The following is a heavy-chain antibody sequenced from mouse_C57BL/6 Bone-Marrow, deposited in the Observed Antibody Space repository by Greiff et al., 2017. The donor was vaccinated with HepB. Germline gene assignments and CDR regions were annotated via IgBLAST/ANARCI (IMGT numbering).Heavy chain of an antibody. CDR3: ARKEDGNYVYAMDY. CDR2: IWSGGST. J-gene: IGHJ4*01. V-gene: IGHV2-2*01. CDR1: GFSLTSYG. Sequence: VKVVESGPGLVQPSQSLSITCTVSGFSLTSYGVHWVRQSPGKGLEWLGVIWSGGSTDYNAAFISRLSISKDNSKSQVFFKMNSLQADDTAIYYGARKEDGNYVYAMDYWGQGTSVTVSS. D-gene: IGHD2-1*01.